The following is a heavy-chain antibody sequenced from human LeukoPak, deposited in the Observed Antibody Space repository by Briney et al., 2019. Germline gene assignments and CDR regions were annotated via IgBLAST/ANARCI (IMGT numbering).Heavy chain of an antibody. V-gene: IGHV3-30*02. Sequence: GGSLRLACVASGFTFSSYGMHWVRQAPGKGLEWVAFIRHDESNKFYADSVKGRFTISRDNSKNTLYLQMSSLRAEDTALYYCAEQMVERQQDYYMDVWGKGTSVTVSS. J-gene: IGHJ6*03. CDR1: GFTFSSYG. CDR3: AEQMVERQQDYYMDV. CDR2: IRHDESNK. D-gene: IGHD2-15*01.